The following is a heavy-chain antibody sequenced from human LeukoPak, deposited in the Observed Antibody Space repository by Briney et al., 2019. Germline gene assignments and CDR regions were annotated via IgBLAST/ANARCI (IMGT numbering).Heavy chain of an antibody. Sequence: GGSLRLSCAASGFTVSNNHMSWVRQAPGKGLEWVSVICTDCTTYYGDSVKGRFTISRRNSQNTLYLQMNSLRPEDTAVYYCARMGLSRGWKLPYGMDVWGQGTTVTVSS. J-gene: IGHJ6*02. D-gene: IGHD1-1*01. V-gene: IGHV3-53*01. CDR2: ICTDCTT. CDR3: ARMGLSRGWKLPYGMDV. CDR1: GFTVSNNH.